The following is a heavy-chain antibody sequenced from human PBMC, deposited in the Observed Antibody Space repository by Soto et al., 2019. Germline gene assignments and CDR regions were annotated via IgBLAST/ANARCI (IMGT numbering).Heavy chain of an antibody. D-gene: IGHD6-13*01. CDR1: GFTFSSYG. Sequence: GGSLRLSCAASGFTFSSYGMSWFRQAPGKGLEWVSAISATGDSTDYADSVKGRFTISRDKSKSTLYLQMNSLRAEDTALYYCAASADYTSSWYWDWGQGTLVTVSS. CDR3: AASADYTSSWYWD. V-gene: IGHV3-23*01. CDR2: ISATGDST. J-gene: IGHJ4*02.